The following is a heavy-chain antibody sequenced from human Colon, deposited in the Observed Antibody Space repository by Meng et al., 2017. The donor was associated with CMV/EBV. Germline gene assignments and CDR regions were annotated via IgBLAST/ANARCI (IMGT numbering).Heavy chain of an antibody. V-gene: IGHV3-23*01. CDR1: GFTFSDYA. Sequence: GESLKISCTGSGFTFSDYAMTWVRQVPGKGLEWVSGISGGGANTYYADSGKGRFTISRDNSKNTLYLQMNSLRVGDTALYYCAKDLFPGASRFLEWILGHWGQGTGVTVSS. CDR2: ISGGGANT. J-gene: IGHJ4*02. D-gene: IGHD3-3*01. CDR3: AKDLFPGASRFLEWILGH.